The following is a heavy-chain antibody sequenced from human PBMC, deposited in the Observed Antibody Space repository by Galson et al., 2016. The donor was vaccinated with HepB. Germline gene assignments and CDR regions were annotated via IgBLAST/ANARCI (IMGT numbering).Heavy chain of an antibody. CDR1: GFALSAYA. V-gene: IGHV3-23*01. D-gene: IGHD2-2*01. J-gene: IGHJ4*02. CDR2: ISATDDGT. CDR3: AKDEEIILAPAAPDY. Sequence: SLRLSCAASGFALSAYAMNWVRQAPGKGLEWVSGISATDDGTYYAASVKGRFTISRDNSKNTLYLQMSSLRADDTAVYYCAKDEEIILAPAAPDYWGQGTLVTVSS.